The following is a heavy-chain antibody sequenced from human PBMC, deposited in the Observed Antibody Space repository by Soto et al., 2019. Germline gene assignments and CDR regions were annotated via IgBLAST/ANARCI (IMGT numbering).Heavy chain of an antibody. V-gene: IGHV3-30*18. CDR1: GFTFSIYG. D-gene: IGHD1-26*01. CDR3: AKDRYSGTYPTDFDY. CDR2: ISYDGGNE. Sequence: QVQLVQSGGGVVQPGRSLRLSCAGSGFTFSIYGIHWFRQAPGKGLEWVALISYDGGNEKYTESVKDRFTISRDDSHNVAYLQMSSLRTEDTAMYYCAKDRYSGTYPTDFDYWGQGSLVTVSS. J-gene: IGHJ4*02.